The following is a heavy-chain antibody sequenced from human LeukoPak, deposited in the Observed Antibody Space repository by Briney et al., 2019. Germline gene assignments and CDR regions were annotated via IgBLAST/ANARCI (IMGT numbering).Heavy chain of an antibody. D-gene: IGHD4-17*01. J-gene: IGHJ4*02. V-gene: IGHV1-46*01. Sequence: ASVKVSCKASGYTFTSYYMHWVRQAPGQGLEWMGIINPSGGSTSYAQKFQGRVTMTRDTSTSTDYMELSSLRSEDTAVYYCAREDYGDFLFDYWGQGTLVTVSS. CDR2: INPSGGST. CDR1: GYTFTSYY. CDR3: AREDYGDFLFDY.